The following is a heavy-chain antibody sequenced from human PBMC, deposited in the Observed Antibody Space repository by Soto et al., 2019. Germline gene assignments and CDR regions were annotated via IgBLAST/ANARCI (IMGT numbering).Heavy chain of an antibody. CDR1: GGTFSSYA. Sequence: QVQLVQSGAEVKKPGSSVKVSCKASGGTFSSYAISWVRQAPGQGLEWMGGIIPIFGTANYAQKFQGRVTITADKSTSTAYMELSSLRSEDTAGYYCASPPLYYYGSGSYYNRQYYYYGMDVWGQGTTVTVSS. CDR3: ASPPLYYYGSGSYYNRQYYYYGMDV. V-gene: IGHV1-69*06. D-gene: IGHD3-10*01. J-gene: IGHJ6*02. CDR2: IIPIFGTA.